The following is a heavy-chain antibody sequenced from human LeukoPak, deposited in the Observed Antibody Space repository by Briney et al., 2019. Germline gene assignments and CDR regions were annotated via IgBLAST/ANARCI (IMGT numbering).Heavy chain of an antibody. CDR3: ARAQVCSTTSCYSYFDY. CDR2: INPKSGGT. J-gene: IGHJ4*02. Sequence: ASVKVSCKASGFTFTGYYMHWVRQAPGQGLEWMGWINPKSGGTNYAQKFQGRVTMTRDTSISTAYMELSRLRSDDTAVYYCARAQVCSTTSCYSYFDYWGQGTLVTVSS. V-gene: IGHV1-2*02. CDR1: GFTFTGYY. D-gene: IGHD2-2*02.